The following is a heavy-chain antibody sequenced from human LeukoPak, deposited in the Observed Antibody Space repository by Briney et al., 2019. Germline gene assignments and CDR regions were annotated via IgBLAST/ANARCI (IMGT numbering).Heavy chain of an antibody. V-gene: IGHV3-20*04. D-gene: IGHD1-26*01. CDR1: GYSFGGFY. Sequence: GGSLRLSCEDSGYSFGGFYMHWVRQAPGKGLEWVASINGDGEYTVYAASVKGRFTISRDNSNNMLNLQMSSLRAEDTALYYCAQRGVQGYMDVWGKGTTVIVSS. J-gene: IGHJ6*03. CDR2: INGDGEYT. CDR3: AQRGVQGYMDV.